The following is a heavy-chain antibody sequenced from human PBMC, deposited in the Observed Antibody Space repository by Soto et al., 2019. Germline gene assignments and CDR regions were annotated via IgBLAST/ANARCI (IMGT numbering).Heavy chain of an antibody. CDR1: GGSISSGDYY. V-gene: IGHV4-30-4*01. Sequence: QVQLQESGPGLVKPSQTLSLTCTVSGGSISSGDYYWGWIRQPPGKGLEWIGYIYYSGSTYYNPSFKSRVTISVDTSKNQFSLKLSSVIGADTAVYYCARARVTMVRGVTVNWFDPWGQGTLVTVSS. J-gene: IGHJ5*02. CDR2: IYYSGST. CDR3: ARARVTMVRGVTVNWFDP. D-gene: IGHD3-10*01.